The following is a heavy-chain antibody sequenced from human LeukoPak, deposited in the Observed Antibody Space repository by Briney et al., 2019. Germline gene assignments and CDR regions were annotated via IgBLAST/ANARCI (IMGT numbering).Heavy chain of an antibody. CDR2: VANDGSKE. CDR1: GFTFSRYD. Sequence: GGSLRLSCVSSGFTFSRYDMHWVRQAPGKGLEWVASVANDGSKEIYADSVKGRFTISRDNSRNTLYLQMNSLRGEDTADYYCARAAAVSGEFRDNWFDPWGQGTLVTVSS. J-gene: IGHJ5*02. V-gene: IGHV3-30-3*01. D-gene: IGHD2-15*01. CDR3: ARAAAVSGEFRDNWFDP.